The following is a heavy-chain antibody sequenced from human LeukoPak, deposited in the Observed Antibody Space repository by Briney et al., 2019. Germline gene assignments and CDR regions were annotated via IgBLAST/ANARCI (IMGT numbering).Heavy chain of an antibody. J-gene: IGHJ4*02. V-gene: IGHV3-53*01. CDR1: GFTVSSNY. D-gene: IGHD3-10*01. CDR2: IYSGGST. CDR3: ACTLWFGELLLFDY. Sequence: GGSLTLSCAASGFTVSSNYMSWARQAPGKGREWASVIYSGGSTYSADSVKGRFTISRNNSKNTLYLQMNSLRAEDTALYYGACTLWFGELLLFDYWGQGTLVTVSS.